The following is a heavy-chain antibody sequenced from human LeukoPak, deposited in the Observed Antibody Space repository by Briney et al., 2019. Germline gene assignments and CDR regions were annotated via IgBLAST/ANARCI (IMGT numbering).Heavy chain of an antibody. Sequence: SETLSLTCSVSGGSISGDHWNWIRQTPGKGLEWIGCIYYSGRTYYNPSLKSRVTISVDMSKSQFSLRLTSVPAADTAVYYCARNDASGSYYNVAFDIWGQGTMVTVSS. CDR3: ARNDASGSYYNVAFDI. J-gene: IGHJ3*02. CDR2: IYYSGRT. V-gene: IGHV4-59*01. CDR1: GGSISGDH. D-gene: IGHD3-10*01.